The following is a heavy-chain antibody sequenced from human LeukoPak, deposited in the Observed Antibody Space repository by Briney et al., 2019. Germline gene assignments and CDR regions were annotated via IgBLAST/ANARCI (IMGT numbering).Heavy chain of an antibody. V-gene: IGHV4-59*01. J-gene: IGHJ4*02. CDR3: ARSSGSYLEFDY. CDR1: GGSISSYY. CDR2: IYYSGST. D-gene: IGHD1-26*01. Sequence: PSETLSLTCTVSGGSISSYYWSWIRQPPGKGLEWIGNIYYSGSTNYNPSLQSRVTMSVDTSKNQFSLKLSSVTAADTAVYYCARSSGSYLEFDYWGQGTLVTVSS.